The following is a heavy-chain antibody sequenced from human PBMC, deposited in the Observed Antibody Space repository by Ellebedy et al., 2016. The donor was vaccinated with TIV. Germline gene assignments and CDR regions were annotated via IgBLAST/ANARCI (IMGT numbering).Heavy chain of an antibody. J-gene: IGHJ4*02. CDR2: ITSVGTYI. CDR1: GFTFSSYS. D-gene: IGHD3-22*01. V-gene: IGHV3-21*01. CDR3: ARGRYYDSSLTIGY. Sequence: GGSLRLSCAASGFTFSSYSMNWVRQAPGKGLEWVSTITSVGTYIYYADSVKGRFTISRDNAKNSLYLQMNSLRAEDTAVYYCARGRYYDSSLTIGYWGQGTLVTVSS.